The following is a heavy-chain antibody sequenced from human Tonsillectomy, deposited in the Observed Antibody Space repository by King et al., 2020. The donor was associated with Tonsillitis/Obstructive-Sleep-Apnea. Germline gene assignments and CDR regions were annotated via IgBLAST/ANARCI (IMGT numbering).Heavy chain of an antibody. CDR2: TWFDGSNK. CDR1: GFTFSSYD. J-gene: IGHJ3*02. Sequence: QLVQSGGGVVQPGRSLRLSCAASGFTFSSYDMHWVRQAPGKGLEWVAVTWFDGSNKYYADSVKGRFTISRDNSKNTLHLHMNSLRADDTAVYYCARDRNFDWFDAFDIWGQGTMVTVSS. V-gene: IGHV3-33*01. D-gene: IGHD3-9*01. CDR3: ARDRNFDWFDAFDI.